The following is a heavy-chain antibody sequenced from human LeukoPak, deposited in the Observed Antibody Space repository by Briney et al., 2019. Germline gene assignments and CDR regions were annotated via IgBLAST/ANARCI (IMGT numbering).Heavy chain of an antibody. CDR3: ARGIAAAGNFDY. D-gene: IGHD6-13*01. CDR1: GYTFTSYD. V-gene: IGHV1-2*02. Sequence: GASVKVSCKASGYTFTSYDINWVRQATGQGLEWMGWINPNSGGTNYAQKFQGRVTMTRDTSISTAYMELSRLRSDDTAVYYCARGIAAAGNFDYWGQGTLVTVSS. CDR2: INPNSGGT. J-gene: IGHJ4*02.